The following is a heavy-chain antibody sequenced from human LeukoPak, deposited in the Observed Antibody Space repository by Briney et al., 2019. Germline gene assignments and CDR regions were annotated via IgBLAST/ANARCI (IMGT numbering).Heavy chain of an antibody. D-gene: IGHD5-12*01. CDR2: ISGIGGST. CDR3: AKATDIVATTYFDY. J-gene: IGHJ4*02. Sequence: PGGSLRLSCAASGFTLSSYAMSSVRQAPGEGLEWVSAISGIGGSTYYADSVKCRFTISRDNSKNTLYLQMNSLRAEDTAVYYCAKATDIVATTYFDYWGQGTLVTVSS. CDR1: GFTLSSYA. V-gene: IGHV3-23*01.